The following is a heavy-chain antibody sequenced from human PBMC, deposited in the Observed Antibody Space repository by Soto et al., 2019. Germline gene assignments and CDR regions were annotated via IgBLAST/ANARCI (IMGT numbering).Heavy chain of an antibody. CDR3: ARAALRLSNGMDV. J-gene: IGHJ6*02. CDR2: IYHSGTT. Sequence: QLQLQESGSGLVMPSETLSLTCAVSGGSINSGEYSWSWIRQPPGKGLEWIAYIYHSGTTYYNPSLKSRVSMSLDTYKNQFSLRLSSVTAADTAVYYCARAALRLSNGMDVWGQGTTVTVSS. V-gene: IGHV4-30-2*01. D-gene: IGHD5-12*01. CDR1: GGSINSGEYS.